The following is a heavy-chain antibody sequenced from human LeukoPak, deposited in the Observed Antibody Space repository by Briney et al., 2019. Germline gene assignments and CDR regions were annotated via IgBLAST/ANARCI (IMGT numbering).Heavy chain of an antibody. CDR1: GFTFSSYS. J-gene: IGHJ6*03. V-gene: IGHV3-48*04. D-gene: IGHD5-24*01. Sequence: GGSLRLSCAASGFTFSSYSMNWVRQAPGKELEWVSYISSSSSTIYYADSVKGRFTISRDNAKNSLYLQMNSLRAEDTAVYYCARVGKMAHYYMDVWGKGTTVTVSS. CDR2: ISSSSSTI. CDR3: ARVGKMAHYYMDV.